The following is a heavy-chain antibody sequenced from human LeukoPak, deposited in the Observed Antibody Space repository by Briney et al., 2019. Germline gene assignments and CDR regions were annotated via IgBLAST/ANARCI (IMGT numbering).Heavy chain of an antibody. V-gene: IGHV3-21*01. J-gene: IGHJ6*02. CDR3: ARDRCSGGSCYNYYGMDV. CDR1: GFTFSSYS. CDR2: ISSSSSYI. D-gene: IGHD2-15*01. Sequence: PGGSLRLSCAASGFTFSSYSMNWVRQAPGKGLEWVSSISSSSSYIYYADSVKGRFTISRDNAKNSLNLQMNSLRAEDTAVYYCARDRCSGGSCYNYYGMDVWGQGTTVTVSS.